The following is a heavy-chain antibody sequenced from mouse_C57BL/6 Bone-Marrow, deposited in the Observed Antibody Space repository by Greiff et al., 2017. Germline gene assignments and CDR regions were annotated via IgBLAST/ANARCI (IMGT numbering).Heavy chain of an antibody. CDR1: GFNIKNTY. J-gene: IGHJ2*01. Sequence: VHVKQSVAELVRPGASVKLSCTASGFNIKNTYMHWVKQRPEQGLEWIGRIDPANGNTKYAPKFQGKATITADTSSNTAYLQLSSLTSEDTAIYYCARVHYYGSSYVRYFDYGGQGTTRTVSS. V-gene: IGHV14-3*01. CDR3: ARVHYYGSSYVRYFDY. D-gene: IGHD1-1*01. CDR2: IDPANGNT.